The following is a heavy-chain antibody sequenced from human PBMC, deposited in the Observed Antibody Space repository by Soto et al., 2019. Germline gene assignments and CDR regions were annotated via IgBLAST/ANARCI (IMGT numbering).Heavy chain of an antibody. D-gene: IGHD5-18*01. V-gene: IGHV1-69*13. J-gene: IGHJ6*02. CDR1: VGTFGTYG. Sequence: SGKVSCKASVGTFGTYGISWVRQAPGQGPEWMGGIVPFFGTPDYAENLQGRVTITADESTSTAYMELSSLRSGDTAVYYCARANQAAMITHYYDGMDVWGQGTTVTVSS. CDR3: ARANQAAMITHYYDGMDV. CDR2: IVPFFGTP.